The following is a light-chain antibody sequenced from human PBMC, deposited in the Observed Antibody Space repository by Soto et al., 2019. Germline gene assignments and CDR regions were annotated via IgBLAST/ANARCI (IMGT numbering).Light chain of an antibody. CDR1: QNVDTN. V-gene: IGKV3-15*01. J-gene: IGKJ5*01. CDR2: GAS. Sequence: EIVLTQSPGTLSLSPGERATLSCRASQNVDTNYLAWYQQKPGQAPRLLIYGASTRATGIPARFSGSGSGTEFTFTISSLQSEDFAVYYCQQYNNWPITFGQGTRLEIK. CDR3: QQYNNWPIT.